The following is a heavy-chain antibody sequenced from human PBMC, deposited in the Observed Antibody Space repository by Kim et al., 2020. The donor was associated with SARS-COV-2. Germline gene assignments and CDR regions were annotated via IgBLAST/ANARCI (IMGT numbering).Heavy chain of an antibody. J-gene: IGHJ4*02. V-gene: IGHV5-51*01. D-gene: IGHD3-10*01. Sequence: TRYIPSFPGQVTISADKSISTAYLQWSSLKASDTAMYYCARLWFGASDYWGQGTLVTVSS. CDR2: T. CDR3: ARLWFGASDY.